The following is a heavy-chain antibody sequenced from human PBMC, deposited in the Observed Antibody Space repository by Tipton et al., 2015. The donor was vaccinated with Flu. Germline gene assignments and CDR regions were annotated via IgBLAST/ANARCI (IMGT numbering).Heavy chain of an antibody. J-gene: IGHJ4*02. CDR3: ARLSFYDVDLKNFYFDY. CDR1: GGSINNYY. Sequence: LRLSCSVSGGSINNYYLSWVRQPPGKGLEWIGSVYYSGNSDYNPSLKSRVAMSVDTSKNHLSLKLSSVTAADTAMFYCARLSFYDVDLKNFYFDYWGQGTLVTVSS. V-gene: IGHV4-59*08. CDR2: VYYSGNS. D-gene: IGHD3-10*02.